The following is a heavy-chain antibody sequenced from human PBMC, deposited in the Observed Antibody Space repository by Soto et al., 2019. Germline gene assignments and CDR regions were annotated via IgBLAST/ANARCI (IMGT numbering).Heavy chain of an antibody. J-gene: IGHJ5*02. V-gene: IGHV4-59*01. D-gene: IGHD1-26*01. Sequence: SETLSLTCTVPGGSISSCYWCRIRQPPGKGLEWIGYIYYSGSTNYNPSLKSRVTISVDTSKDQFSLKLSSVIAADTAVYYCARESRSDSGSYYSWFDPWGQGTLVTVSS. CDR2: IYYSGST. CDR3: ARESRSDSGSYYSWFDP. CDR1: GGSISSCY.